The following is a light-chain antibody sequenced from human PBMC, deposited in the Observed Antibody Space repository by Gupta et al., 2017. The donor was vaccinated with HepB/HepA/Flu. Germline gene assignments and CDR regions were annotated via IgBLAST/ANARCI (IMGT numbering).Light chain of an antibody. Sequence: DVVMTQSPPFLPVTLGQPASISCRSSQSLVHSDGNTFLHWFQQRPGQSPRRLIYRVSNRDSGVPDRFRGSGSGTDFTLKSSRVEAEDVGIYYCGQGTHWPLTFGGGTKVEIK. CDR3: GQGTHWPLT. V-gene: IGKV2-30*02. CDR1: QSLVHSDGNTF. J-gene: IGKJ4*01. CDR2: RVS.